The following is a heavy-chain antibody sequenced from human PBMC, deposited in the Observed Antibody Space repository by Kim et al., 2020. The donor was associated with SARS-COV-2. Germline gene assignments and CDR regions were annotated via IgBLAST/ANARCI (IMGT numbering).Heavy chain of an antibody. CDR1: GGTFSSYA. V-gene: IGHV1-69*04. CDR2: IIPILGIA. J-gene: IGHJ4*02. D-gene: IGHD5-18*01. CDR3: ARAPGDSSPGY. Sequence: SVKVSCKASGGTFSSYAISWVRQAPGQGLEWMGRIIPILGIANYAQKFQGRVTITADKSTSTAYMELSSLRSEDTAVYYCARAPGDSSPGYWGQGTLVTVSS.